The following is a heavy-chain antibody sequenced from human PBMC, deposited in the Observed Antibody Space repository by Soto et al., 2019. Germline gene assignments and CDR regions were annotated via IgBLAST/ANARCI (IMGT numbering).Heavy chain of an antibody. CDR1: GGSFSDYY. Sequence: QVQLQQWGAGLLKPSETLSLTCAVYGGSFSDYYWTWIRQPPGKGLEWIGEINHSGSTNYNPSLKSRVTISVDTSKNQCSLKLSSVTAADTAVYYCARGGAGVTENWFDPWGQGTLVTVSS. CDR2: INHSGST. V-gene: IGHV4-34*02. CDR3: ARGGAGVTENWFDP. J-gene: IGHJ5*02. D-gene: IGHD3-10*01.